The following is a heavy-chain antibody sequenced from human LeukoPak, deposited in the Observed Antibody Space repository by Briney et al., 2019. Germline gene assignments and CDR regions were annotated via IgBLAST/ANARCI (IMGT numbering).Heavy chain of an antibody. J-gene: IGHJ3*01. CDR2: VYHIGTT. V-gene: IGHV4-38-2*01. CDR1: GSSFSGGYY. Sequence: SETLSLTCGVSGSSFSGGYYWGWVRQAPGKGLEWIGNVYHIGTTYINPSLRTRVSLSAATSKKQFFLTLKSVTAADTAVYFCVGLQPGGAFDVWGPGTVVTVSS. CDR3: VGLQPGGAFDV. D-gene: IGHD4-11*01.